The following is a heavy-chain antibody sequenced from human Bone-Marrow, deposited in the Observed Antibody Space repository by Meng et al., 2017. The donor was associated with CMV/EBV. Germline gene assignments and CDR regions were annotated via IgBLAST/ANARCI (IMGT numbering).Heavy chain of an antibody. V-gene: IGHV3-15*01. CDR2: IKSKTDGGTT. Sequence: GESLKISCAASGFTFSNAWMSWVRQAPGKGLEWVGRIKSKTDGGTTDYAAPVKGRFTISRDDSKNTLYLQMNSLKTEDTAVYYCTTDITMIVVVITINNWGQGTLVTVSS. CDR3: TTDITMIVVVITINN. D-gene: IGHD3-22*01. CDR1: GFTFSNAW. J-gene: IGHJ4*02.